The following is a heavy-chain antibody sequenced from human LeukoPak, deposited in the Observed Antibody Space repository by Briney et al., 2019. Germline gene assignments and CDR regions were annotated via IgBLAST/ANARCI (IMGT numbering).Heavy chain of an antibody. D-gene: IGHD2-21*02. V-gene: IGHV1-69*05. CDR3: ARACGGDCYGGFDY. Sequence: ASVKVSCKASGGTFSSYAISWVRQAPGQGLEWMGRIIPIFGTANYAQKFQGRVTITTDESTSTAYMELSSLRSEDTAVYYCARACGGDCYGGFDYWGQGTLVTVCS. J-gene: IGHJ4*02. CDR2: IIPIFGTA. CDR1: GGTFSSYA.